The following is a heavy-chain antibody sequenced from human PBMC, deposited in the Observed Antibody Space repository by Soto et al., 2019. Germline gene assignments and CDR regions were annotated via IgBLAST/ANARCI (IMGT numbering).Heavy chain of an antibody. CDR3: AMLGYCIFTGCYERSYDCDV. CDR1: GFTFSNYG. CDR2: VWYDGSDK. J-gene: IGHJ6*02. D-gene: IGHD2-2*01. Sequence: QVQLVESGGGVVQPGRSLRLSCAATGFTFSNYGMHWVRQAPGKGLEWVAVVWYDGSDKYYADSVKGRFTISRDNSKNTAYLQMNSQRVDHTAIYYCAMLGYCIFTGCYERSYDCDVWGQGTTVTVSS. V-gene: IGHV3-33*01.